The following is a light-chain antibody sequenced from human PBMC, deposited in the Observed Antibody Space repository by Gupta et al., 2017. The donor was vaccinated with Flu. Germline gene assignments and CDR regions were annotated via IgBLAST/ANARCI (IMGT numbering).Light chain of an antibody. Sequence: EIVMTQSPATLSVSPGERVTLSCRASQSVSSNLAWYQQKPGQAPRLLIYASSTRATGVPARFSGSGSGTEFTLTISSLQSEDFAVYYCQQYNNWRPHSFGQGTKLEIK. CDR2: ASS. J-gene: IGKJ2*03. V-gene: IGKV3D-15*01. CDR1: QSVSSN. CDR3: QQYNNWRPHS.